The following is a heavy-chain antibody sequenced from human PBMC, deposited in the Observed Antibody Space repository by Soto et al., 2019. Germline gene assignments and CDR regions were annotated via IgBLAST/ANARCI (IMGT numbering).Heavy chain of an antibody. CDR1: GFTFSNYA. J-gene: IGHJ4*02. Sequence: GGSLRLSCTASGFTFSNYAMSWARQAPGKGLEWVSTFSSGGGGTYYADSVKGRFTISRDNSKNTLPLQMNSLRAEDTAVYYCTKANRYCSGANCFTFDYWGLGTLVTVSS. D-gene: IGHD2-15*01. CDR2: FSSGGGGT. V-gene: IGHV3-23*01. CDR3: TKANRYCSGANCFTFDY.